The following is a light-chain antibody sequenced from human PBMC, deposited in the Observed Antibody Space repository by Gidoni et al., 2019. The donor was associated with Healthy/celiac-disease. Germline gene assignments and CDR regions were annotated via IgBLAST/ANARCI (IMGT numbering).Light chain of an antibody. V-gene: IGKV1-39*01. Sequence: TEMTQSTSSLSASVGDRVTITCRASQSISSYLNWYQQKPGKAPKLLIYAASSLQSGVPSRFSGSGSGTDFTLTISSLQPEDFATYYCQQSYSTPRTFGQGTKVEIK. CDR3: QQSYSTPRT. CDR2: AAS. J-gene: IGKJ1*01. CDR1: QSISSY.